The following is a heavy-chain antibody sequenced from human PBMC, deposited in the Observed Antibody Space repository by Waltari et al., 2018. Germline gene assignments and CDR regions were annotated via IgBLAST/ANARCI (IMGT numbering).Heavy chain of an antibody. CDR3: ARGVTGDSYAWGPLDY. Sequence: VRLVESGGDLVQPGGSLSLPRAASGFLFSSYYLSWVRPAPGKGLEWVANMKQDGSETYYVDSVKGRFTISRDNAKNSLYLQMNNLRAEDTAVYYCARGVTGDSYAWGPLDYWGQGTLVTVSS. CDR2: MKQDGSET. D-gene: IGHD5-18*01. CDR1: GFLFSSYY. V-gene: IGHV3-7*01. J-gene: IGHJ4*02.